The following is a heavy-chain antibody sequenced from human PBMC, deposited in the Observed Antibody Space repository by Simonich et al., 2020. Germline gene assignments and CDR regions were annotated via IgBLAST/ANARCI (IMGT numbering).Heavy chain of an antibody. CDR3: ARDRNWGWFDP. J-gene: IGHJ5*02. CDR2: ISYYRSNK. Sequence: QVQLVESGGGVVQPGRSLRLSCAASGFTFSRYAMHWGRQAPGKGLECVAVISYYRSNKYDADSVKGRFTISRDNSKNTLYLQMNSLRAEDTAVYYCARDRNWGWFDPWGQGTLVTVSS. CDR1: GFTFSRYA. D-gene: IGHD7-27*01. V-gene: IGHV3-30*07.